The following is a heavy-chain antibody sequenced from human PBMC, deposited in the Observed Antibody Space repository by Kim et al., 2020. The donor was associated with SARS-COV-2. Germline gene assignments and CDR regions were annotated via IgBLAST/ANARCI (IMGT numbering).Heavy chain of an antibody. CDR2: INHSGST. CDR1: GGSFSGYY. V-gene: IGHV4-34*01. D-gene: IGHD6-13*01. CDR3: ARGQTPTTAAAGYRHPRPRDAFDI. Sequence: SETLSLTCAVYGGSFSGYYWSWIRQPPGKGLEWIGEINHSGSTNYNPSLKSRVTISVDTSKNQFSLKLSSVTAADTAVYYCARGQTPTTAAAGYRHPRPRDAFDIWGQGTMVTVSS. J-gene: IGHJ3*02.